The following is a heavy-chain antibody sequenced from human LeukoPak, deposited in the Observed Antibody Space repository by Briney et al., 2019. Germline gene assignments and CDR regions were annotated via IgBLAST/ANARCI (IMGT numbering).Heavy chain of an antibody. J-gene: IGHJ4*02. V-gene: IGHV4-59*01. D-gene: IGHD6-13*01. CDR3: ARVSSSSWWALDY. CDR2: IYYSGST. Sequence: PSETLSLTCTVSGGSISSYYWSWIRQPPGKGLEWIGYIYYSGSTNYNPSLKSRVTVSVDTSKNQFSLRLRSVTAADTAVYYCARVSSSSWWALDYWGQGTLVTVSS. CDR1: GGSISSYY.